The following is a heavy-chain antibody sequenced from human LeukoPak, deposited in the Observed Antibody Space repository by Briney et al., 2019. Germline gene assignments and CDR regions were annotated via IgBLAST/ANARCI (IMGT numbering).Heavy chain of an antibody. CDR2: TSYDGYAK. V-gene: IGHV3-30*02. J-gene: IGHJ4*02. D-gene: IGHD6-13*01. CDR3: AKDIAASGLPRIFDL. CDR1: GLTFSSYG. Sequence: GGSLRLSCAASGLTFSSYGMHWVRQAPGKGLDWVAFTSYDGYAKYTADSVKGRFTISRDNSKNTLYLQLNSLSAEDTAVYYCAKDIAASGLPRIFDLWGQETLVTVSS.